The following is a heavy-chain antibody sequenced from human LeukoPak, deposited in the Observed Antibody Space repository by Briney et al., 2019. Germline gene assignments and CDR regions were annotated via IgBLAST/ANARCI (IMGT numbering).Heavy chain of an antibody. V-gene: IGHV1-3*01. Sequence: ASVMVSCKASGYTFTSYAMHWVRQAPGQRLEWMGWINAGNGNTKYSQKFQGRVTITRDTSASTAYMELSSLRSEDTAVYYCARRDSSGWYVFDYWGQGTLVTVSS. CDR3: ARRDSSGWYVFDY. CDR2: INAGNGNT. D-gene: IGHD6-19*01. CDR1: GYTFTSYA. J-gene: IGHJ4*02.